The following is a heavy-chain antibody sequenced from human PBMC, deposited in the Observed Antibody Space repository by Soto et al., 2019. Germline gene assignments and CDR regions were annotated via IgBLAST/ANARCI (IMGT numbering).Heavy chain of an antibody. D-gene: IGHD3-16*02. CDR1: GGTFSSYA. CDR3: ARRLSSQTGFAP. V-gene: IGHV1-69*13. Sequence: SVKVSCKASGGTFSSYAISWVRQAPGQGLEWMGGIIPIFGTANYAQKFQGRVTITADESTSTAYMELSSLRSEDTAVYYCARRLSSQTGFAPWGQGTLVTGSA. CDR2: IIPIFGTA. J-gene: IGHJ5*02.